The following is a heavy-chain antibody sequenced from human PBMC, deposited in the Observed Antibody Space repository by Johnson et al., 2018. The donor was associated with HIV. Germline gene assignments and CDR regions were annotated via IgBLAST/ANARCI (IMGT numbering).Heavy chain of an antibody. D-gene: IGHD3-9*01. J-gene: IGHJ3*02. Sequence: QVQLVESGGALVKPGGSLRLSCAASGFKFDDNYMAWIRQSPGKGLEWVSYISSSGGTTHNADSVKGRFAISRNNAKNSLYLQMNSLKTEDTAVYYCTTDWPLRDLDWLFHDAFDIWGQGTMVTVAS. CDR1: GFKFDDNY. CDR3: TTDWPLRDLDWLFHDAFDI. CDR2: ISSSGGTT. V-gene: IGHV3-11*01.